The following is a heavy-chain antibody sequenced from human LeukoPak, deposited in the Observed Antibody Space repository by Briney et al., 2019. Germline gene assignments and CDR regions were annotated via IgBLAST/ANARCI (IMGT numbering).Heavy chain of an antibody. J-gene: IGHJ5*02. V-gene: IGHV1-69*13. CDR3: ARALDYSGYDLGWDWFDP. CDR1: GGTVSNYV. D-gene: IGHD5-12*01. CDR2: IIPIFDSP. Sequence: GASVKVSCKASGGTVSNYVITWVRQAPGQGLEWMGGIIPIFDSPNYAQKFQGRLTITADASTSTAYMELSSLISEDTAVYYCARALDYSGYDLGWDWFDPWGQGTLVTVSS.